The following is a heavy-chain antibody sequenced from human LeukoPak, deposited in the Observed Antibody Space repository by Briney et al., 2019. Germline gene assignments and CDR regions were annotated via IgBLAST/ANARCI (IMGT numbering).Heavy chain of an antibody. CDR1: GYTFTSYD. Sequence: GASVKVSCKASGYTFTSYDINWVRQATGQGLEWMGWMNPNSGNTGYAQKFQGRVTMTRNNSISTAYMELSSLRSEDAAVYYCERGVYSSRWYSDYYYYMDVWGKGTTVTVSS. D-gene: IGHD6-13*01. V-gene: IGHV1-8*01. J-gene: IGHJ6*03. CDR2: MNPNSGNT. CDR3: ERGVYSSRWYSDYYYYMDV.